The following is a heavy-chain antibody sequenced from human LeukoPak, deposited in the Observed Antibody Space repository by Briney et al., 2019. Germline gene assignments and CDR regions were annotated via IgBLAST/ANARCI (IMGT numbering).Heavy chain of an antibody. CDR1: GYTFTSYA. CDR2: INAGNGNT. D-gene: IGHD3-22*01. V-gene: IGHV1-3*01. Sequence: ASVKVSCKASGYTFTSYAMHWVRQAPGQRLEWMGWINAGNGNTKYPQKFQGRVTITRDTSASTAYMELSSLRSEDTAVYYCARVGSYYEDLDYWGQGTLVTVSS. CDR3: ARVGSYYEDLDY. J-gene: IGHJ4*02.